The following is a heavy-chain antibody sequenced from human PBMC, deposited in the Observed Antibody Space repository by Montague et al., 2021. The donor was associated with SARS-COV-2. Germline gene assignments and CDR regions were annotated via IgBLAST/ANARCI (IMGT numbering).Heavy chain of an antibody. J-gene: IGHJ4*02. V-gene: IGHV2-70*01. D-gene: IGHD6-13*01. CDR1: GFSLSTSGMC. CDR3: ARIFDSSWPTFDY. Sequence: PALVKPRQTLTLTCTFSGFSLSTSGMCVSWIRQPPGKALEWLALXDWDDDKYYSTSLKTRLTISKDTSKNQVVLTMTNMDPVDTATYYCARIFDSSWPTFDYWGQGTLVTVSS. CDR2: XDWDDDK.